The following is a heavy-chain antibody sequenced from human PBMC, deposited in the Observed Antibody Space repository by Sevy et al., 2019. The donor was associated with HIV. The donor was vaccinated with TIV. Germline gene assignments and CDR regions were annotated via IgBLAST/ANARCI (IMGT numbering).Heavy chain of an antibody. V-gene: IGHV4-4*07. Sequence: SETLSLTCTVSGDSFSSYFWAWIRQPAGKGLEWIGRINTSGSTNYNPSLKSRVTMSVDTSKSQFSLKVTSLTAADTAIYFCARSNWVTATNGFSKSYYFDYWGQRSLVTDSS. D-gene: IGHD7-27*01. CDR3: ARSNWVTATNGFSKSYYFDY. CDR1: GDSFSSYF. CDR2: INTSGST. J-gene: IGHJ4*02.